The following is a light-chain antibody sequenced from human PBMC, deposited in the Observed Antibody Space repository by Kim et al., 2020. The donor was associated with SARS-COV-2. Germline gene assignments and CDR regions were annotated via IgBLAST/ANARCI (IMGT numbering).Light chain of an antibody. CDR2: EVS. V-gene: IGLV2-14*01. CDR1: SGVVVCYTY. J-gene: IGLJ2*01. CDR3: SSYTSSSTVV. Sequence: GPSLTITCTGTSGVVVCYTYGSCYQQHPGKAPKLMFYEVSNRPSGVSNRFSGSKSGNTASLTISGLQAEDEADYYCSSYTSSSTVVFGGGTQLTVL.